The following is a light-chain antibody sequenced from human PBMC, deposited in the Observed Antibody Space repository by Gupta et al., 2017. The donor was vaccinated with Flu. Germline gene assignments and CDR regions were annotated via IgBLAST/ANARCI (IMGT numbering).Light chain of an antibody. CDR2: HAS. Sequence: EIVLTQSPGTLPLSPGEGATLSCRASQSVPSNYLAWFQQRPGQAPRLVIYHASNRATGIPDRFSGSGSGIDFTLTSSGLEDEDFAVYYWQHYGTSFTFGQGTKVEIK. V-gene: IGKV3-20*01. CDR3: QHYGTSFT. CDR1: QSVPSNY. J-gene: IGKJ1*01.